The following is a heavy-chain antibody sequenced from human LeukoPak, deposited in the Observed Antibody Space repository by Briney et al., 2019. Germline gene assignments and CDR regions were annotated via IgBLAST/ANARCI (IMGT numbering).Heavy chain of an antibody. CDR2: IYYSGST. J-gene: IGHJ4*02. CDR1: GGSISSNSYY. V-gene: IGHV4-39*01. D-gene: IGHD3-22*01. CDR3: ARLWFDYDSSGYVKVLDY. Sequence: SETLSLTCTVSGGSISSNSYYWGWNRQSPGKGLEWIGSIYYSGSTYYNPSLKSRVTISVYTSKNQVSLKLSSVTAADTSVYYCARLWFDYDSSGYVKVLDYWGQGTLVTVSS.